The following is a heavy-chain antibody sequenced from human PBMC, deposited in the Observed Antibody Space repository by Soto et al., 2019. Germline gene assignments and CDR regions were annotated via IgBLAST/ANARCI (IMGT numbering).Heavy chain of an antibody. CDR1: CYTFSSYD. V-gene: IGHV1-18*04. D-gene: IGHD5-12*01. CDR3: ATSYDSGFDP. J-gene: IGHJ5*02. CDR2: ISPKNGNT. Sequence: ASVKVSCKASCYTFSSYDISWVRQAPGQGPEWMGWISPKNGNTNYAQKFQGRVTMTTDTSTSTAYMELRRLRSDDTAVYYCATSYDSGFDPWGQGTLVTVSS.